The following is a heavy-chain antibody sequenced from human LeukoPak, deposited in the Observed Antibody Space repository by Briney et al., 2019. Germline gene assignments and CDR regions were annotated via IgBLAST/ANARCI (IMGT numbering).Heavy chain of an antibody. V-gene: IGHV3-21*01. Sequence: GGSLRLSCAASGFTFSSYSMNWVRQAPGKGLEWVSSISSSSSYIYYADSVKGRFTISRDNAKNSLYLQMNSLRAEDTAVYYCARDPVVGASQDYWGQGTLVTVSS. CDR3: ARDPVVGASQDY. CDR1: GFTFSSYS. CDR2: ISSSSSYI. J-gene: IGHJ4*02. D-gene: IGHD1-26*01.